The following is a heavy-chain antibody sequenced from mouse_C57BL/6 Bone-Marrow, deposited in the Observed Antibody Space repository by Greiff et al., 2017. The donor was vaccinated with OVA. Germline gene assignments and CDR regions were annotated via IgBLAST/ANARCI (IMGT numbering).Heavy chain of an antibody. CDR1: GFSLSTSGMG. Sequence: QVTLKECGPGILQSSQTLSLTCSFSGFSLSTSGMGVSWIRQPSGKGLEWLAHIYWDDDTRYNPSLKSRLTISKDNSRHQVFLKVTSVDTADTATYYCARRGWDMDYWGTGTSVTVSS. D-gene: IGHD3-3*01. J-gene: IGHJ4*01. CDR3: ARRGWDMDY. V-gene: IGHV8-12*01. CDR2: IYWDDDT.